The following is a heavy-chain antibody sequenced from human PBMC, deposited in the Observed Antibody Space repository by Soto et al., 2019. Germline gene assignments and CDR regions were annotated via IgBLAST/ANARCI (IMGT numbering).Heavy chain of an antibody. CDR2: ISSSGSTI. D-gene: IGHD6-13*01. J-gene: IGHJ4*02. CDR1: GFTFSDYY. Sequence: QVQLVESGGGLVKPGGSLRLSCAASGFTFSDYYMSWIGQAPGKGLEWVSYISSSGSTIYYADSVKGRFTISRDNAKNSLYLQMNRLRAEDTAVYYCARDHPDAIAAAAVDYWGQGTLVTVSS. CDR3: ARDHPDAIAAAAVDY. V-gene: IGHV3-11*01.